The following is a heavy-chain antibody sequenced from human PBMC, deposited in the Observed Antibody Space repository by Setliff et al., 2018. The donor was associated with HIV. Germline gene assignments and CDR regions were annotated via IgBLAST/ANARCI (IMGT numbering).Heavy chain of an antibody. CDR3: ARAEQLALGDYYYMDV. Sequence: PSETLSLTCAVYGESLSDYYWGWIRQPPGKGLEWIGHINNNGSPKYNPSLKNRLTMSVDSSWNQFSLTLTSVTAADTAVYYCARAEQLALGDYYYMDVWGKGSTVTVSS. V-gene: IGHV4-34*10. J-gene: IGHJ6*03. CDR1: GESLSDYY. CDR2: INNNGSP. D-gene: IGHD6-6*01.